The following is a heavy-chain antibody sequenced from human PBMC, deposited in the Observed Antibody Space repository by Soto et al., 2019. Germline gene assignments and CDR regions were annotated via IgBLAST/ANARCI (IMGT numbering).Heavy chain of an antibody. CDR3: AKDHYSSSSYFDY. CDR1: GFTFDDYA. V-gene: IGHV3-9*01. Sequence: EVQVVETGGGLVQPGRSLRLSCAASGFTFDDYAMHWVRQAPGKGLEWVSGISWNSGSIGYADSVKGRFTISRDNAKNSLYLQMNSLRAEDTALYYCAKDHYSSSSYFDYWGQGTLVTVSS. CDR2: ISWNSGSI. J-gene: IGHJ4*02. D-gene: IGHD6-6*01.